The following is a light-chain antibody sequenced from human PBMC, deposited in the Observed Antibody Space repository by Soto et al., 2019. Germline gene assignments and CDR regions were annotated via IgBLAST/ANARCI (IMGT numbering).Light chain of an antibody. V-gene: IGKV3-20*01. CDR2: GAS. J-gene: IGKJ1*01. Sequence: EIVLTQSPGTLSLSPGERATLSCRASQSVSSNYLAWYQQQPGQAPRLLIYGASNRATGIPDRFSGSGSGTDSTLTISRLEPEDFAVYYCQQYGSSGTLGQGTKVDIK. CDR1: QSVSSNY. CDR3: QQYGSSGT.